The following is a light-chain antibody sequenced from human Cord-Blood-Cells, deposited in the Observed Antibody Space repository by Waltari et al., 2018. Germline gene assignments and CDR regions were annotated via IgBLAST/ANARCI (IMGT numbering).Light chain of an antibody. CDR3: SSYTSSSTLV. Sequence: QSALTQPASVSGSPGQSITISCTGTSSDVGGYNYLSWYQQHQGKAPKLMIYEVSNRPSGVSNRFSGSKSGNTASLTISGLQAEDEADYYCSSYTSSSTLVFGTGTKVTVL. V-gene: IGLV2-14*01. CDR2: EVS. CDR1: SSDVGGYNY. J-gene: IGLJ1*01.